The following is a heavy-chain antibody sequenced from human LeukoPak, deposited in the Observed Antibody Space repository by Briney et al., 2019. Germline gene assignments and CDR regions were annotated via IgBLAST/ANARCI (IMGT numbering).Heavy chain of an antibody. Sequence: PSETLSLTCAVSGASVITNSPYWAWIRLSPGRGPEWIGTVYYSGSIYYNPSLKSRVTLSIDTSNNQFSLRLSSVTAADTAVYYCARHRGSGSTSIPFDSWGQGTLVTVSS. CDR3: ARHRGSGSTSIPFDS. D-gene: IGHD3-10*01. V-gene: IGHV4-39*01. CDR1: GASVITNSPY. J-gene: IGHJ4*02. CDR2: VYYSGSI.